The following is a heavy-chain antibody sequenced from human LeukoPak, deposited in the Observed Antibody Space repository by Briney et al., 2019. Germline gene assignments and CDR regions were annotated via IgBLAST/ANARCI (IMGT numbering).Heavy chain of an antibody. J-gene: IGHJ4*02. CDR2: ITDSGDNT. Sequence: GGSLRLSCAASGFTFNNYAMSWVRQAPGKGLERVSTITDSGDNTYYADSVKGRFTISRDNSKNKFYLQMNSLRAEDTAVYYCAKEQQLPYYYFDYWGQGTLVTVSS. D-gene: IGHD6-13*01. CDR3: AKEQQLPYYYFDY. CDR1: GFTFNNYA. V-gene: IGHV3-23*01.